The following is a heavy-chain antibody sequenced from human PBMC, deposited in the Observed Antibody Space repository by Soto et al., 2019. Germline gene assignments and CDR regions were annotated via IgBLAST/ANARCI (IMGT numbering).Heavy chain of an antibody. CDR3: ARGWFGPDV. J-gene: IGHJ6*03. V-gene: IGHV3-74*01. Sequence: EVQLVESGGGLVQPGGSLRLSCAASEFTFSGSSVHWVRQAPGKGLVWVSGIDKVGTDSTYAASVKGRFTSSRDNAKNTVYLQMNSLRVEDTAVYYCARGWFGPDVWGKGTTVTVSS. CDR2: IDKVGTDS. D-gene: IGHD3-10*01. CDR1: EFTFSGSS.